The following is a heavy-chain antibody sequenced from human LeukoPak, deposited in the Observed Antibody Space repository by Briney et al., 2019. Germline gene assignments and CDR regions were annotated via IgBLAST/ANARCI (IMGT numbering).Heavy chain of an antibody. CDR2: ISPTGSTT. CDR3: ARGPSSNWSGLDF. D-gene: IGHD6-13*01. CDR1: GFTFSSYA. Sequence: GGSLRLSCAASGFTFSSYAMSWARQLPGKGLVWVSRISPTGSTTSYADSVKGRFTVSRDNAKNTLYLQVYNLRAEDTAVYYCARGPSSNWSGLDFWGQGTLLTVSS. J-gene: IGHJ4*02. V-gene: IGHV3-74*01.